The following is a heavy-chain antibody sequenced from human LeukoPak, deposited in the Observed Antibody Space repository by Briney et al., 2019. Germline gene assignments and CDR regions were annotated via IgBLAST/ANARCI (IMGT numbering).Heavy chain of an antibody. Sequence: PGGSLRLSCAASGFTFGSHCMHWVRQAPEKGLVWVSRITSDGSKALYADSVRGRFTISRYNAKNTLYLQINSLRAEDTAVYYSARAIIGDYLNPFDLWGQGTLVTVSS. D-gene: IGHD4-17*01. CDR3: ARAIIGDYLNPFDL. CDR1: GFTFGSHC. CDR2: ITSDGSKA. J-gene: IGHJ5*02. V-gene: IGHV3-74*01.